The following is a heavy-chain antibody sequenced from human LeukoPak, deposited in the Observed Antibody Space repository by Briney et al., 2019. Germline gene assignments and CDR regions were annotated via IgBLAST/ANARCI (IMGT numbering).Heavy chain of an antibody. CDR1: GFTFSSYS. V-gene: IGHV3-21*01. D-gene: IGHD6-13*01. CDR3: TTGSIAAAGTSGAFDI. J-gene: IGHJ3*02. CDR2: ISSSSSYI. Sequence: GGSLRLSCAASGFTFSSYSMNWVRQAPGKGLEWVSSISSSSSYIYYADSVKGRFTISRDNAKNSLYLQMNSLRAEDTAVYYCTTGSIAAAGTSGAFDIWGQGTMVTVSS.